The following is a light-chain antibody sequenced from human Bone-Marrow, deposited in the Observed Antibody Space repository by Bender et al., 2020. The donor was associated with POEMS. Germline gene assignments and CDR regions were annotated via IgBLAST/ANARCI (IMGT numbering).Light chain of an antibody. J-gene: IGLJ3*02. Sequence: QSALTQPASVSGSPGQSITIPCTGTSSDVGGYNHVSWFQQHPGKVPKLMIYDVSDRPSGVSNRFSGSKSGNTASLTISGLQAEDEADYYCSSYTTSRTWVFGGGTKLTVL. CDR3: SSYTTSRTWV. CDR1: SSDVGGYNH. V-gene: IGLV2-14*03. CDR2: DVS.